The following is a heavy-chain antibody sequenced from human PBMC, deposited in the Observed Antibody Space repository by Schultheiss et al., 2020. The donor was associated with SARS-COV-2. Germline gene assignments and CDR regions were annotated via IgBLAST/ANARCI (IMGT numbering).Heavy chain of an antibody. D-gene: IGHD3-3*01. CDR1: GFTFDDYA. V-gene: IGHV3-9*01. Sequence: GGSLRLSCAASGFTFDDYAMHWVRQGPGKGLEWVSGISWNSGSIGYADSVKGRFTISRDNAKNSLYLQMNSLRAEDTAVYYCARVTSSGFWSGYYNYYYGMDVWGQGTTVTVSS. CDR3: ARVTSSGFWSGYYNYYYGMDV. CDR2: ISWNSGSI. J-gene: IGHJ6*02.